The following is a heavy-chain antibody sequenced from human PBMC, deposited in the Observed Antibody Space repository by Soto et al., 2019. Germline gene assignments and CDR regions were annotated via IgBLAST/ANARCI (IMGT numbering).Heavy chain of an antibody. CDR3: ARDLEFRDGNISHLDY. D-gene: IGHD3-10*01. Sequence: QVQLVQSGAEVKKPGSSVKVSCKASGGTFSSHVFNWVRQAPGQGLEWMGGIMPIIGTANYAQKFQRRVTITADESTSTAYMELSSLRSEDTAVYYCARDLEFRDGNISHLDYWGQGTLVTVSS. CDR2: IMPIIGTA. CDR1: GGTFSSHV. V-gene: IGHV1-69*01. J-gene: IGHJ4*02.